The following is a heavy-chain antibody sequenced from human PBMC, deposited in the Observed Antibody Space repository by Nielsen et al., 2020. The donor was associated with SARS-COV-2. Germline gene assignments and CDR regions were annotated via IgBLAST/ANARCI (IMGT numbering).Heavy chain of an antibody. CDR3: ARLQSSTGGGMDV. Sequence: GESLKISCQGSGYNFPTYWIAWVRQLPVKGMEWMGVVYPGDSDTRYSPSFQGQVIISFDKSITTAYLQWNSLQASDSAMYYCARLQSSTGGGMDVWGQGTAVTVSS. D-gene: IGHD6-13*01. CDR1: GYNFPTYW. J-gene: IGHJ6*02. CDR2: VYPGDSDT. V-gene: IGHV5-51*01.